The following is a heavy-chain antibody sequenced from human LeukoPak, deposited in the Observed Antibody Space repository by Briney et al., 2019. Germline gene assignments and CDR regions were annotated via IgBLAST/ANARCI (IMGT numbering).Heavy chain of an antibody. J-gene: IGHJ4*02. Sequence: PGGSLRLSCAVSGFTLSIYSMNWVRQAPGKGLEWVSYISSSASTTYYADSVKGRFTISRDNAKSSMYLQMNSLRAEDTAVYYCARDENYYASDYWGQGTLVTVSS. CDR3: ARDENYYASDY. CDR1: GFTLSIYS. D-gene: IGHD1-26*01. CDR2: ISSSASTT. V-gene: IGHV3-48*04.